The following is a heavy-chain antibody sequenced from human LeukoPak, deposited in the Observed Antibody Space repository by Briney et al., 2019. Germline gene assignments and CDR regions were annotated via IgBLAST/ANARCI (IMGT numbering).Heavy chain of an antibody. CDR3: AKTQAGSGSYFSKDY. CDR1: GFTFDDYA. V-gene: IGHV3-9*01. D-gene: IGHD1-26*01. J-gene: IGHJ4*02. CDR2: ISWNSGSI. Sequence: GGSLRLSCAASGFTFDDYAMHWVRQAPGKGLEWVSGISWNSGSIGYADSVKGRFTISRDNAKNSLYLQMNSLRAEDTALYYCAKTQAGSGSYFSKDYWGQGTLVTVSS.